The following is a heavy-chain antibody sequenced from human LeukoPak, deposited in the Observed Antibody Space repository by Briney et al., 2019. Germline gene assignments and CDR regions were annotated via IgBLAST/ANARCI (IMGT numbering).Heavy chain of an antibody. J-gene: IGHJ4*02. V-gene: IGHV4-30-4*01. CDR2: IYYSGST. Sequence: SQTLSLTCTVSGGSISSGDYYWSWIRQPPGKGLEWIGYIYYSGSTYYNPSLKSRVTISVDTSKNQFSLKLSSVTAADTAVYCCARERINGGTGTYIFDYWGQGTLVTVSS. CDR3: ARERINGGTGTYIFDY. D-gene: IGHD3-10*01. CDR1: GGSISSGDYY.